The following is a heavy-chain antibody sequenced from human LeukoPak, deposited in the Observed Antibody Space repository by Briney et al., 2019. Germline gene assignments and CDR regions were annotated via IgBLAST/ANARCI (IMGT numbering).Heavy chain of an antibody. Sequence: GASVKVSCKASGYTFNNYDINWLRQAPGQGLEWMGWMKVSTGKTGYAQNLQGRVAMTSNTSISTAYMELSSLRSDDTAVYFCARSAEISGYWSKVVVDVWGRGTTVIVSS. CDR2: MKVSTGKT. D-gene: IGHD3-22*01. J-gene: IGHJ6*02. CDR3: ARSAEISGYWSKVVVDV. V-gene: IGHV1-8*01. CDR1: GYTFNNYD.